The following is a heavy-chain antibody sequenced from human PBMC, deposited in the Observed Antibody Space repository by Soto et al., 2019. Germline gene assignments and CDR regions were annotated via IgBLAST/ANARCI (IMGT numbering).Heavy chain of an antibody. CDR3: AREWRFGTIVGAFDI. CDR1: GGSISSYY. V-gene: IGHV4-59*01. J-gene: IGHJ3*02. Sequence: SETLSLTCTVSGGSISSYYWSWIRQPPGKGLEWIGYIYYSGSTNYNPSLKSRVTISVDTSKNQFSLKLSSVTAADTAVYYCAREWRFGTIVGAFDIWGQGTMVTVSS. D-gene: IGHD1-26*01. CDR2: IYYSGST.